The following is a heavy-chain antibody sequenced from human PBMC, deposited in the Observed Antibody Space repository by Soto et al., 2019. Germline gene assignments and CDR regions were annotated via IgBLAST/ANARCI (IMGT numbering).Heavy chain of an antibody. D-gene: IGHD2-21*01. CDR3: AKGRPGVAAAPDN. Sequence: GGAVRGSCAASGFTCSDYAMAWVRQAPGKGLEWVSSASGSGSGTYYADSVKGRFTISRDNSKNTLFLHMTNLRAGDTALYFCAKGRPGVAAAPDNWGQGTLVTVSS. V-gene: IGHV3-23*01. CDR2: ASGSGSGT. CDR1: GFTCSDYA. J-gene: IGHJ4*02.